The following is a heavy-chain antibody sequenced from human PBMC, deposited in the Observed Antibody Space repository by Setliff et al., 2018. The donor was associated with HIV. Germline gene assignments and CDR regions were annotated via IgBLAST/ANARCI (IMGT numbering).Heavy chain of an antibody. Sequence: GESLKISCAASGFTFSSYWMSWVRQAPGKGLEWVANIKEDGSDENYASSVRGRFTISRDNSGNTLFLQMNSLRAEDTAIYYCAKGDPWEPHRDAFYIWGQGTVVTVSS. CDR2: IKEDGSDE. V-gene: IGHV3-7*03. CDR1: GFTFSSYW. D-gene: IGHD1-26*01. CDR3: AKGDPWEPHRDAFYI. J-gene: IGHJ3*02.